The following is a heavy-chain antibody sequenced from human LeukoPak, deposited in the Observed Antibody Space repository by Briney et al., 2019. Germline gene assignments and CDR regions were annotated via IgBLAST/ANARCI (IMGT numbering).Heavy chain of an antibody. Sequence: ASVKVSCKASGYTFTGYYIHWVRQAPGQGLEWMEWINPNSGGTNYAQKFQGWVTMTRDTSISTAYMELSRLRSDDTAVYYCARAPLAVAGTDEGKYYFDYWGQGTLVTVSS. J-gene: IGHJ4*02. CDR3: ARAPLAVAGTDEGKYYFDY. V-gene: IGHV1-2*04. CDR2: INPNSGGT. CDR1: GYTFTGYY. D-gene: IGHD6-19*01.